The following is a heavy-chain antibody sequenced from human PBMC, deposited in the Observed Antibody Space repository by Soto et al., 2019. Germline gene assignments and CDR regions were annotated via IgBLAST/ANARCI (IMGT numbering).Heavy chain of an antibody. Sequence: GGSLRLSCAASGFSLSPYWMHWVRQAPGRGLEWVSRLSIYVFVAAYADSVKGRFFISRDIARNTLFLQMNSLRADDTAVYYCARDLGGLDYWGRGNSVSVSS. CDR2: LSIYVFVA. D-gene: IGHD3-16*01. V-gene: IGHV3-74*03. CDR1: GFSLSPYW. J-gene: IGHJ4*02. CDR3: ARDLGGLDY.